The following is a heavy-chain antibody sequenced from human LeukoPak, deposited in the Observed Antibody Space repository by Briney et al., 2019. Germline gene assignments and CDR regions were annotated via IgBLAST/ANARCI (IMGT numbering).Heavy chain of an antibody. CDR1: GFTFSSYS. V-gene: IGHV3-48*04. CDR2: ISSSSSTI. CDR3: ARRSDSSGYYYDY. D-gene: IGHD3-22*01. J-gene: IGHJ4*02. Sequence: GGSLRLSCAASGFTFSSYSMKWVRQAPGKGLEWVSYISSSSSTIYYADSVKGRFTISRDNAKNSLYLQMNSLRAEDTAVYYCARRSDSSGYYYDYWGQGTLVTVSS.